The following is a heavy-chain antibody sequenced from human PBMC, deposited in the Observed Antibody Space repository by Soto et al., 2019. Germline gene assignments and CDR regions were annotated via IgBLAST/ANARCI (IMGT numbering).Heavy chain of an antibody. J-gene: IGHJ4*02. D-gene: IGHD1-20*01. CDR2: INPNSGGT. CDR1: GYTFTGYY. CDR3: ARAPSVGISFDY. Sequence: ASVKVSCKASGYTFTGYYMHWVRQAPGQGLEWMGWINPNSGGTNYAQKFQGWVTMTRDTSFSPAYMERSRLRSDDTAVYYCARAPSVGISFDYWGQGTLVTVSS. V-gene: IGHV1-2*04.